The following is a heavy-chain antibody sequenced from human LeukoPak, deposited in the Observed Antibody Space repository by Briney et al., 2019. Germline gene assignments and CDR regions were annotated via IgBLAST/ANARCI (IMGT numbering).Heavy chain of an antibody. CDR2: INRSGST. J-gene: IGHJ4*02. Sequence: PSGTLSDTRVVYGGSFSGYYWSWIRPPPGKGLEGIADINRSGSTNSNPSLKSRVTISVDTSKNQFSLKLSSVTAADTAVYYCASEVLRPHNWNDVNWGQGTLVTVSS. V-gene: IGHV4-34*01. CDR1: GGSFSGYY. D-gene: IGHD1-1*01. CDR3: ASEVLRPHNWNDVN.